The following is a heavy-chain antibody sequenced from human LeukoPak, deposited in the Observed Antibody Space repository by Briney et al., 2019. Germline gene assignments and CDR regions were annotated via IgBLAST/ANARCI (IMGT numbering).Heavy chain of an antibody. CDR3: ARKDRAVSWYFDL. V-gene: IGHV4-31*03. CDR2: IYYSGST. D-gene: IGHD2-15*01. Sequence: SETLSLTCTVSGGSISSDGYYWSWIRQHPGKGLEWIGYIYYSGSTYYNPSLKSRVTISVDTSKNQFSLKLSSVTAADTAVYYCARKDRAVSWYFDLWGRGTLVTVSS. J-gene: IGHJ2*01. CDR1: GGSISSDGYY.